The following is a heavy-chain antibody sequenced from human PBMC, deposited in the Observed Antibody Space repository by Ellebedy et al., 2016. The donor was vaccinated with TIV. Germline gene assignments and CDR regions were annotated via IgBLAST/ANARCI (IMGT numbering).Heavy chain of an antibody. CDR2: IYYSGST. CDR3: ARRNGWYARSFDY. J-gene: IGHJ4*02. CDR1: GGSISGSSYY. Sequence: SETLSLTXTVSGGSISGSSYYWGWIRQPPGKGLEWIGSIYYSGSTYYNPSLKSRVTISVDTSKNQFSLKLSSVTAADTAVYYCARRNGWYARSFDYWGQGTLVTVSS. V-gene: IGHV4-39*01. D-gene: IGHD6-19*01.